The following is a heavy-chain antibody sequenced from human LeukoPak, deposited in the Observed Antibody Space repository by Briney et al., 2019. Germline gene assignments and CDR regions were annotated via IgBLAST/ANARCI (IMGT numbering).Heavy chain of an antibody. CDR1: GFTFDDYA. CDR3: AKQLPKYYYDSSGYPNDY. CDR2: ISGSGGST. V-gene: IGHV3-23*01. D-gene: IGHD3-22*01. Sequence: PGGSLRLSCAASGFTFDDYAMHWVRQAPGKGLEWVSAISGSGGSTYYADSVKGRFTISRDNSKNTLYLQMNSLRAEDTAVYYCAKQLPKYYYDSSGYPNDYWGQGTLVTVSS. J-gene: IGHJ4*02.